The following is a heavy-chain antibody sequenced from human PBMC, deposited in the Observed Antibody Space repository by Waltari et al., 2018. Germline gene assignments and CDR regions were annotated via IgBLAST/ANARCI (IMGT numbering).Heavy chain of an antibody. J-gene: IGHJ3*02. Sequence: EVQLVESGGGLVQPGGSLRLSCAASGFTFSTYGLHWVRQAPGKGLEYVSAISSNGGSTYYANSVKVRFTISRDNSKNMLYLQMGSLRAADMAVYYCARMDDSTGYDAFDIWGQGTMVTVSS. D-gene: IGHD3-22*01. CDR1: GFTFSTYG. CDR2: ISSNGGST. V-gene: IGHV3-64*01. CDR3: ARMDDSTGYDAFDI.